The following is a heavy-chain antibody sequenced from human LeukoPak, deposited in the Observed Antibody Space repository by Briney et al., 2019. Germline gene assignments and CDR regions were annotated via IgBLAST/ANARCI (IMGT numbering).Heavy chain of an antibody. J-gene: IGHJ4*02. CDR3: ARDHSSGWYSGYFDY. CDR1: GFTFSSYS. Sequence: GGSLRLSCAASGFTFSSYSMNWVRQAPGKGLVWVSSISSSSSYIYYADSVKGRFTISRDNAKNSLYLQMNSLRAEDTAVYYCARDHSSGWYSGYFDYWGQGTLVTVSS. CDR2: ISSSSSYI. V-gene: IGHV3-21*01. D-gene: IGHD6-19*01.